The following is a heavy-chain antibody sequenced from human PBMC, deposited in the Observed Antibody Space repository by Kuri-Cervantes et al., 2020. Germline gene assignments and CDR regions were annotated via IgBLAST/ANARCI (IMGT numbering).Heavy chain of an antibody. CDR3: ARDRSAMGPFYYYYGMDV. CDR2: ISYDGSNK. CDR1: GFTFSSYA. D-gene: IGHD5-18*01. V-gene: IGHV3-30-3*01. J-gene: IGHJ6*02. Sequence: GESLKISCAASGFTFSSYAMHWVRQAPGKGLEWVAVISYDGSNKYYADSVKGRFTISRDNSKNTLYLQMNSLRAEDTAVYYCARDRSAMGPFYYYYGMDVWGQGTTVTVSS.